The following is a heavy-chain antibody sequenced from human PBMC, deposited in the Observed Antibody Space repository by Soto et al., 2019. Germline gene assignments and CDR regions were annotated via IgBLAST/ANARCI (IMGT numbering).Heavy chain of an antibody. CDR2: INAGNGNT. J-gene: IGHJ5*02. CDR1: GYTFTSYA. Sequence: ASVKVSCKASGYTFTSYAMHWVRQAPGQRLEWMGWINAGNGNTKYSQKFQGRVTITRDTSASTAYMELSSLRSEDTAVYYCARAVYEILWFGEPPRPWFDPWGQGTLVTVSS. CDR3: ARAVYEILWFGEPPRPWFDP. D-gene: IGHD3-10*01. V-gene: IGHV1-3*01.